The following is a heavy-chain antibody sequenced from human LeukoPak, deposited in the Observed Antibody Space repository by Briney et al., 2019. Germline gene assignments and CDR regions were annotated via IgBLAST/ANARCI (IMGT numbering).Heavy chain of an antibody. Sequence: GASVKVSCKASGYTFTSYAMHWVRQAPGQRLEWMGWINAGNGNTKYSQEFQGRVTITRDTSASTAYMELSSLRSEDMAVYYCAKEGYVDTAMVTFDYWGQGTLVTVSS. J-gene: IGHJ4*02. CDR1: GYTFTSYA. CDR3: AKEGYVDTAMVTFDY. D-gene: IGHD5-18*01. CDR2: INAGNGNT. V-gene: IGHV1-3*03.